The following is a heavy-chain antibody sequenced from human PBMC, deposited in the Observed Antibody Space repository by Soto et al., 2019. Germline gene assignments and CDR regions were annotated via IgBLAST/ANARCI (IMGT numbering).Heavy chain of an antibody. CDR3: ARGGVGVMDV. V-gene: IGHV1-8*01. CDR2: MNPNSANT. CDR1: GYTFTSYD. J-gene: IGHJ6*02. D-gene: IGHD3-10*01. Sequence: QVQLVQSGAEVKKPGASVKVSCKASGYTFTSYDINWVRQATGQGLEWMGWMNPNSANTGYAQKFQGRVTMTRNTSKSTAYRERGIRGSEDTAVYYGARGGVGVMDVGAKGPRSPSP.